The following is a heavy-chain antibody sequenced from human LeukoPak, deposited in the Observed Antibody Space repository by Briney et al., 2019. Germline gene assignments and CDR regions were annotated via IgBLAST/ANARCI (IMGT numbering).Heavy chain of an antibody. CDR3: ARAREGGRSGYYDSSGYYSDAFDI. V-gene: IGHV1-46*01. D-gene: IGHD3-22*01. Sequence: GASVKVSCKASGYTSTSYYMHWVRQAPGQGLEWMGIINPSGGSTSYAQKFQGRVTMTRDTSTSTVYMELSSLRSEDTAVYYCARAREGGRSGYYDSSGYYSDAFDIWGQGTMVTVSS. CDR1: GYTSTSYY. CDR2: INPSGGST. J-gene: IGHJ3*02.